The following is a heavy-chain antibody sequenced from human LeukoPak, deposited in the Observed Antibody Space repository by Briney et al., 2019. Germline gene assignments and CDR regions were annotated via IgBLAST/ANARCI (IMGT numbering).Heavy chain of an antibody. J-gene: IGHJ4*02. V-gene: IGHV3-23*01. CDR2: IGGGGATT. CDR3: AKDVGMVRGVMPESFDY. Sequence: GGSLRLSCAASGFTFSSYAMSWVRQAPGKGLEWVSGIGGGGATTYYADSVKGRFTISRDNSKNTLYLQMNSLRAEDTALYYCAKDVGMVRGVMPESFDYWGQGTLVTVSS. D-gene: IGHD3-10*01. CDR1: GFTFSSYA.